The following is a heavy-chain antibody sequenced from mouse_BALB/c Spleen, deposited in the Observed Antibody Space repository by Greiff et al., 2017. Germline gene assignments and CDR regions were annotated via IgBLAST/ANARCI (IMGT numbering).Heavy chain of an antibody. CDR2: IRLKSNNYAT. D-gene: IGHD3-3*01. J-gene: IGHJ3*01. V-gene: IGHV6-6*02. Sequence: EVKLMESGGGLVQPGGSMKLSCVASGFTFSNYWMNWVRQSPEKGLEWVAEIRLKSNNYATHYAESVKGRFTISRDDSKSSVYLQMNNLRAEDTGIYYCTGTSFAYWGQGTLVTVSA. CDR1: GFTFSNYW. CDR3: TGTSFAY.